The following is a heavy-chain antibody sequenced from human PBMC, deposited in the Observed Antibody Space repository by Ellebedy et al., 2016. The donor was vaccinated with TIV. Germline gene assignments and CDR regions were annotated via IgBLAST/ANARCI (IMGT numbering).Heavy chain of an antibody. CDR2: IYHSGST. J-gene: IGHJ5*02. CDR3: ARPIAAPTNWFDP. D-gene: IGHD6-6*01. Sequence: MPSETLSLTCAVSGGSISSSNWWSWVRQHPGKGLEWLGEIYHSGSTNSNPSLKSRVTISVDKSKNQFSLKLISVTAADTAVYYCARPIAAPTNWFDPWGQGTLVTVSS. CDR1: GGSISSSNW. V-gene: IGHV4-4*02.